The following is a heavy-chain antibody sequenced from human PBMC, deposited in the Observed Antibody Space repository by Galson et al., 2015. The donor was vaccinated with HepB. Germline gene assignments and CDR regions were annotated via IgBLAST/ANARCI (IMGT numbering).Heavy chain of an antibody. D-gene: IGHD2-15*01. CDR3: AKVTATQYYFDY. J-gene: IGHJ4*02. Sequence: SLRLSCAASGFTFDDHAMYWVRHAPGKGLEWVSGISCNSGSINYADSVKGRFTISRDNAKNSLYLQMNSLRAEDTALYYCAKVTATQYYFDYWGQGTLVTVSS. V-gene: IGHV3-9*01. CDR2: ISCNSGSI. CDR1: GFTFDDHA.